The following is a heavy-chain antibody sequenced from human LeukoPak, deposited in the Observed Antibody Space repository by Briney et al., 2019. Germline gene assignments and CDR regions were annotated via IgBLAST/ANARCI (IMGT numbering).Heavy chain of an antibody. CDR3: VKDPKSSSGSDAFDI. J-gene: IGHJ3*02. V-gene: IGHV3-64D*06. D-gene: IGHD3-22*01. Sequence: GGSLRLSCAASGLTVSSNYLSWVRQAPGKGLEYVSAISSNGGSTYYADSVKGRFTISRDNPKNTLYLQMNSLRAEDTAVYYCVKDPKSSSGSDAFDIWGQGTMVTVSS. CDR1: GLTVSSNY. CDR2: ISSNGGST.